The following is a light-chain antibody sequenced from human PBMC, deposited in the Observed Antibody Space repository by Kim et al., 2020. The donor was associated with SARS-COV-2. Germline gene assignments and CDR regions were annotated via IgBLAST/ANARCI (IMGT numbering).Light chain of an antibody. CDR3: QQYGSAPYT. Sequence: LSPGDRAPLPCRASQCVSSSYLAWYQQKPGQAPRLLIYGASSRATGIPDRFSGSGSGTDFTLTISRLEPEDFAVYYCQQYGSAPYTFGQGTKLEI. J-gene: IGKJ2*01. CDR1: QCVSSSY. V-gene: IGKV3-20*01. CDR2: GAS.